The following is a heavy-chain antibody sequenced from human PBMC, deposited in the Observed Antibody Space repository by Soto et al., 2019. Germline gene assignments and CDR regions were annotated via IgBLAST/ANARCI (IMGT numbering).Heavy chain of an antibody. Sequence: GGALRLSCEASGFTFSNYGIHCVRQAPGKGLEWVAVISFDGTNKRHAESVKGRFTISRDNSKNTMYLQTNSLGPEDTAMYYCARDNAPYCSTTSCPVDLWGPGTLVTVSS. CDR2: ISFDGTNK. D-gene: IGHD2-2*01. J-gene: IGHJ5*02. V-gene: IGHV3-30*03. CDR3: ARDNAPYCSTTSCPVDL. CDR1: GFTFSNYG.